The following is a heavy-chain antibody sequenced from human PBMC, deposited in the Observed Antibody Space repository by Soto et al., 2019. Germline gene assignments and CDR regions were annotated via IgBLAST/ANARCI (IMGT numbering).Heavy chain of an antibody. D-gene: IGHD1-7*01. J-gene: IGHJ6*02. V-gene: IGHV4-59*01. Sequence: SLTLRLTWSVSGGYISSYYWSWIRQPQGKGLEWIGYIYYSGSTNYPPSPKCPVPISVATSKTPFPLTLCSLTAADSAVYYCARHLGPGPTFSTSYYYSGMAVWVQGTTVTVFS. CDR1: GGYISSYY. CDR2: IYYSGST. CDR3: ARHLGPGPTFSTSYYYSGMAV.